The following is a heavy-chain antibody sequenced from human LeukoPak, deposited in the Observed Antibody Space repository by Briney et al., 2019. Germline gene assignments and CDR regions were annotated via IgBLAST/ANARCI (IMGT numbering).Heavy chain of an antibody. CDR2: INHSGST. Sequence: PSETLSLTCAVYGGSFSGYYWSWIRQPPGKGLEWIGGINHSGSTNYNPSLKSRVTISVDTSKNQFSLKLSSVTAADTAVYYCARGDSSGYSGGYHYWGQGTLVTVSS. CDR3: ARGDSSGYSGGYHY. J-gene: IGHJ4*02. V-gene: IGHV4-34*01. D-gene: IGHD3-22*01. CDR1: GGSFSGYY.